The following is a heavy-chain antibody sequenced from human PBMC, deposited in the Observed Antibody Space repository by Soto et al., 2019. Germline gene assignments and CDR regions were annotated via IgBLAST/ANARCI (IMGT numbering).Heavy chain of an antibody. V-gene: IGHV1-2*02. CDR2: IKPNSGDT. Sequence: ASVKVSCKTSGYTFTGYYLHWVRQAPGQGLEWMAWIKPNSGDTDYAQHFQGRVTMTRDTSIKTAYMELNNLRSDDTTIYYCARGGISFYDGVDVWGQGTTVTVSS. CDR3: ARGGISFYDGVDV. CDR1: GYTFTGYY. D-gene: IGHD1-20*01. J-gene: IGHJ6*02.